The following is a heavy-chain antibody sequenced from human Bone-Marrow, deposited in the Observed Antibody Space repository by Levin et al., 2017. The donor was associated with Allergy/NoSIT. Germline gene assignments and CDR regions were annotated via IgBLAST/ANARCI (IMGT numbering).Heavy chain of an antibody. D-gene: IGHD3-3*01. V-gene: IGHV3-9*01. CDR1: GFTLGNHA. J-gene: IGHJ4*02. CDR3: ARDKSLRNGVLAD. Sequence: SLKISCAASGFTLGNHAMHWVRQAPGKGLEWVSSISWNSGFLDYADSVKGRFTISRDDAKNSLYLRMNGLTVEDTALYFCARDKSLRNGVLADWGQGTLVTVSS. CDR2: ISWNSGFL.